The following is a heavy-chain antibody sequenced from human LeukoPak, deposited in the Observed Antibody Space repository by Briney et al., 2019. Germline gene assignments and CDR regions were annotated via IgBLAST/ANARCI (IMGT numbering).Heavy chain of an antibody. J-gene: IGHJ4*02. CDR3: ARGRSIAVAGTTDY. CDR2: INTDGSST. CDR1: GFTFSSYW. Sequence: GGSLRLSCAASGFTFSSYWMHWVRQAPGKGLVWVSRINTDGSSTSYADSVKGRFTISRDNAKNALYLQMNGLRAEDTAVYYCARGRSIAVAGTTDYWGQGTLVTVSS. V-gene: IGHV3-74*01. D-gene: IGHD6-19*01.